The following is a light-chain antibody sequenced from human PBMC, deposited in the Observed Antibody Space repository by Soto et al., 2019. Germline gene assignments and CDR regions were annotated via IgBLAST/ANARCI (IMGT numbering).Light chain of an antibody. CDR3: SSYAGGYLFV. CDR2: DVS. CDR1: SSDVGGYNY. V-gene: IGLV2-11*01. J-gene: IGLJ1*01. Sequence: QSALTQPRSVSGSPGQSVTISCTGTSSDVGGYNYVSWYQQHPDKAPKLIIYDVSKRPSGVPDRFSGSKSGNAASLTISGLQTEDDADYYCSSYAGGYLFVFGTGTKLTVL.